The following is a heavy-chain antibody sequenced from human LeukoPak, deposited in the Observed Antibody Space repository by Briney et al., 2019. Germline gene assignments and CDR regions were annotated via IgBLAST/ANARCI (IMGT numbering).Heavy chain of an antibody. CDR1: GFTFSSYA. Sequence: GGSLRLSCAASGFTFSSYAMSWVRQAPGRGLEWVSAISGSGGSTYYADSVKGRFTISRDNSKNTLYLQMNSLTVEDTAVYYCAKSGLRYFDWSGGYFDYWGQGTLVTVSS. CDR3: AKSGLRYFDWSGGYFDY. J-gene: IGHJ4*02. D-gene: IGHD3-9*01. CDR2: ISGSGGST. V-gene: IGHV3-23*01.